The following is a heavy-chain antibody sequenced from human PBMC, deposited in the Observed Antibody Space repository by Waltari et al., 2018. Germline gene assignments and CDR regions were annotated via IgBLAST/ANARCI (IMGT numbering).Heavy chain of an antibody. V-gene: IGHV4-4*02. J-gene: IGHJ4*02. CDR1: GDSMSGSDF. D-gene: IGHD2-15*01. CDR2: VHRSGRT. Sequence: QLQLQQSGPGLVKPSESLSLTCAVSGDSMSGSDFWNWVRQPPGKGLEWIGQVHRSGRTNYNLSLESRVTVSIDTSKNQFSLKVSSATAADTAVYYCARDRGRGLYLDSWGQGTQVTVSP. CDR3: ARDRGRGLYLDS.